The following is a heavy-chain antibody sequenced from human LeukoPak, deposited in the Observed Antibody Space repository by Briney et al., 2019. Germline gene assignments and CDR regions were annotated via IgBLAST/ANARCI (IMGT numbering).Heavy chain of an antibody. CDR1: GYNFATHA. CDR2: VSTYNGDT. CDR3: ARDVGVDGNWFDP. Sequence: GASVKVSCKASGYNFATHAIAWVRQAPGRGLEWMGWVSTYNGDTNYAPRLQERLTLTTDSSTTTAYMELKRLNFDDTAIYYCARDVGVDGNWFDPWGQGTLVTVSS. D-gene: IGHD2-21*01. J-gene: IGHJ5*02. V-gene: IGHV1-18*01.